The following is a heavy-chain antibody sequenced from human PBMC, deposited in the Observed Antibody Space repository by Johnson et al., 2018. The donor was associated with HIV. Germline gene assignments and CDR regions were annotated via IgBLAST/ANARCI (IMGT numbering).Heavy chain of an antibody. V-gene: IGHV3-23*04. CDR3: ARDSGGKYYIMDAFDI. J-gene: IGHJ3*02. Sequence: VQLVESGGGLVQPGGSLRLSCAASGFTFSSYAMAWVRQAPGKGLEWVSTISGSGSSTHYADSVKGRFTISRDNSRNTMYLQMNSLRAEDTAVYYCARDSGGKYYIMDAFDIWGQGTMVTVSS. CDR1: GFTFSSYA. CDR2: ISGSGSST. D-gene: IGHD1-26*01.